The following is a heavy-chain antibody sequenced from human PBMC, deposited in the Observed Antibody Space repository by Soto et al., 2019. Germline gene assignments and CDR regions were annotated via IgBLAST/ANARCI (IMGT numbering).Heavy chain of an antibody. J-gene: IGHJ4*02. CDR1: GYTFTSYG. CDR2: ISAYNGNT. D-gene: IGHD4-17*01. V-gene: IGHV1-18*01. CDR3: ARDYRDYGDSD. Sequence: ASVKVSCKASGYTFTSYGISWVRQAPGQGLEWMGWISAYNGNTNYAQKLQGRVTMTTDKSTSTAYMELSSLRSDDTAVYYCARDYRDYGDSDWGQGTLVTVSS.